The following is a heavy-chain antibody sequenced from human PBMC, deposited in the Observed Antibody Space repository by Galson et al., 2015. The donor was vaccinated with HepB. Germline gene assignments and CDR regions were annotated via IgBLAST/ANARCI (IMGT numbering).Heavy chain of an antibody. D-gene: IGHD3-10*01. V-gene: IGHV3-11*01. Sequence: SLRLSCAVSGFSFSNHYMSWIRQAPGKGLEWVAYIGSTGSTKNYADSVKGRFTISRDNANNSLYLQMNSLRDEDTAIYFCAREGSLIRGRTNINYFDSWGQGILGTVSS. CDR2: IGSTGSTK. J-gene: IGHJ5*01. CDR3: AREGSLIRGRTNINYFDS. CDR1: GFSFSNHY.